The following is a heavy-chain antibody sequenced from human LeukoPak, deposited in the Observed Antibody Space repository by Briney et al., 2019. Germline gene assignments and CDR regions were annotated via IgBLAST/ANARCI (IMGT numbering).Heavy chain of an antibody. CDR2: TIPIFGTA. J-gene: IGHJ6*02. Sequence: RASVKVSCKASGGTFSSYAISWVRPAPGQGLEWMGGTIPIFGTANYAQKFQGRVTITADESTSTAYMELSSLRSEDTAVYYCARAKLRFLEWTDYYYYGMDVWGQGTTVTVSS. CDR1: GGTFSSYA. CDR3: ARAKLRFLEWTDYYYYGMDV. D-gene: IGHD3-3*01. V-gene: IGHV1-69*13.